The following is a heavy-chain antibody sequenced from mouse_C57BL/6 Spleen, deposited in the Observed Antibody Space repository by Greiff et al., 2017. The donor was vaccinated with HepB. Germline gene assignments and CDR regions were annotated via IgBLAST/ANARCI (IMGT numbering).Heavy chain of an antibody. J-gene: IGHJ3*01. CDR2: IYPSDSET. CDR3: ARRGSYDGYYAWFAY. D-gene: IGHD2-3*01. CDR1: GYTFTSYW. Sequence: VQLQQPGAELVRPGSSVKLSCKASGYTFTSYWMDWVKQRPGQGLEWIGNIYPSDSETHYNQKFKDKATLTVDKSSSTAYMQLSSLTSEDSAVYYCARRGSYDGYYAWFAYWGQGTLVTVSA. V-gene: IGHV1-61*01.